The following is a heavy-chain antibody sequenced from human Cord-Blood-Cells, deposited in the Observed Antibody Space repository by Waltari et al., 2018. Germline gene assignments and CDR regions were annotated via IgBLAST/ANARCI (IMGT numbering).Heavy chain of an antibody. Sequence: EVQLVESGGGLVQPGGSLKLSCAASGFTFSGSAMHWVRQASGEGRGWVCRMRSKSNSYATAYAASVKGRFTISRDDSKNTAYLQMNSLKTEDTAVYYCTSSGFDYWGQGTLVTVSS. CDR3: TSSGFDY. V-gene: IGHV3-73*02. D-gene: IGHD6-19*01. CDR2: MRSKSNSYAT. J-gene: IGHJ4*02. CDR1: GFTFSGSA.